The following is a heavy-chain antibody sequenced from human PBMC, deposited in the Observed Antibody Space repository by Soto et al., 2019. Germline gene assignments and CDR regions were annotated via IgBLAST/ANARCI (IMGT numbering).Heavy chain of an antibody. V-gene: IGHV5-51*01. D-gene: IGHD1-1*01. J-gene: IGHJ6*03. CDR1: GYSFTSYW. Sequence: GESLKISCKGSGYSFTSYWIGWVRQMPGKGLEWMGIIYPGDSDTRYSPSFQGQVTISADKSISTAYLQWSSLKASDTAMYYCARHCNWNDDTDYYMDVWGKGTTVTVSS. CDR2: IYPGDSDT. CDR3: ARHCNWNDDTDYYMDV.